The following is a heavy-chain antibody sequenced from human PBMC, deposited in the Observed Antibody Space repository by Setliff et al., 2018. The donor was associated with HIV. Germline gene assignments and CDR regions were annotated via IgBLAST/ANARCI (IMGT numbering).Heavy chain of an antibody. V-gene: IGHV3-74*01. D-gene: IGHD3-3*01. CDR2: INSDGRST. J-gene: IGHJ3*02. Sequence: GGSLRLSCAASGLTFSGSWMHWVRQAPGEGLVWISRINSDGRSTIYADSVKGRFTISRDNAKNTLYLQLNSLRVEDTAVYFCASWRVPRDAFDIWGLGTRVTVSS. CDR1: GLTFSGSW. CDR3: ASWRVPRDAFDI.